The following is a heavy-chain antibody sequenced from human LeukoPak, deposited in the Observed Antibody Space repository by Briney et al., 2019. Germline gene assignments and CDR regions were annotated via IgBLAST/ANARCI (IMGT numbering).Heavy chain of an antibody. V-gene: IGHV4-59*08. CDR3: ARPGGPYRVGSFDY. CDR1: VGSISDYY. CDR2: IYYSGDT. Sequence: SETLSLTCTVSVGSISDYYWNWLRQPPGKGLEWIGYIYYSGDTNYNPSLKGRVTISVDTSKNQFSLRLSSVTAADTAMYYCARPGGPYRVGSFDYWGQGALVTVSS. J-gene: IGHJ4*02. D-gene: IGHD3-10*01.